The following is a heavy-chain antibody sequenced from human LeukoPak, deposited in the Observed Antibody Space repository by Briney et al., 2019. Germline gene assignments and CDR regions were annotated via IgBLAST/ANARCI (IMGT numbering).Heavy chain of an antibody. CDR3: ARGHRRAYYYGSGSYNWGYYFDY. CDR1: GGSFSGYY. D-gene: IGHD3-10*01. J-gene: IGHJ4*02. CDR2: IYYSGST. Sequence: PSETLSLTCAVYGGSFSGYYWSWIRQPPGKGLEWIGYIYYSGSTNYNPSLKSRVTISVDTSKNQFSLKLSSVTAADTAVYYCARGHRRAYYYGSGSYNWGYYFDYWGQGTLVTVSS. V-gene: IGHV4-59*12.